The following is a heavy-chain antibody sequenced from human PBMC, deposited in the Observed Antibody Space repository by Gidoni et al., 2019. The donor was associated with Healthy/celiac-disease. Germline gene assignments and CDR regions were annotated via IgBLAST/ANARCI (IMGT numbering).Heavy chain of an antibody. J-gene: IGHJ4*02. V-gene: IGHV3-33*01. CDR1: GFTFSSYG. Sequence: QVQLVESGGGVVQPGRSLRLSCAASGFTFSSYGMHWVRQAPGKGLELVAVIWYDGSNKYYADSVKGRFTISRDNSKNTLYLQMNSLRAEDTAVYYCARGAVYYYDSSGDSIDYWGQGTLVTVSS. CDR2: IWYDGSNK. D-gene: IGHD3-22*01. CDR3: ARGAVYYYDSSGDSIDY.